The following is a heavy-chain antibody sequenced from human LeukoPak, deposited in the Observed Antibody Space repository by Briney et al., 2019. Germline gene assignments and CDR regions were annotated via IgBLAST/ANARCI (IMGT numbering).Heavy chain of an antibody. CDR2: IKSKIDGGTT. D-gene: IGHD1-26*01. Sequence: GGSLRLSRAASGFTFSNAWMSWVRQAPGKGLEWVGRIKSKIDGGTTDYAAPVKGRFSISRDDSKNTLFLQMNSLKTEDTAVYYCVWELPRDDYWGQGTLVTVSS. CDR3: VWELPRDDY. CDR1: GFTFSNAW. V-gene: IGHV3-15*01. J-gene: IGHJ4*02.